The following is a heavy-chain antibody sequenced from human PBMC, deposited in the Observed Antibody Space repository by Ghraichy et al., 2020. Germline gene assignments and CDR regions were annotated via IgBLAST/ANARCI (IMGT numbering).Heavy chain of an antibody. CDR2: IHDSGST. CDR1: GGPTSGYY. D-gene: IGHD1-26*01. V-gene: IGHV4-59*01. Sequence: SETLSLTCTVSGGPTSGYYCTWIRQSPGRGLEWIGFIHDSGSTNYNPSLKSRVTMSVDRSKKVFSLSLTSVSAADTATYYCVREIPPHVGATSRWFDPWGPGTLVTVSP. CDR3: VREIPPHVGATSRWFDP. J-gene: IGHJ5*01.